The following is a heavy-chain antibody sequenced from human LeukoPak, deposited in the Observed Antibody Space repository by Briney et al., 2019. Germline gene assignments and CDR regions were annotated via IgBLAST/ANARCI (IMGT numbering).Heavy chain of an antibody. CDR2: SDDSGST. V-gene: IGHV4-34*01. Sequence: SETLSLTCAVNGGSSSGYYWSWIRQPPGKGLEWIGESDDSGSTNYNPSLKSRVTISVDTSKKQLSLKLSSVTAADTAMYYCAIYHDFWRGKDYWGQGILVTVSS. D-gene: IGHD3-3*01. CDR3: AIYHDFWRGKDY. CDR1: GGSSSGYY. J-gene: IGHJ4*02.